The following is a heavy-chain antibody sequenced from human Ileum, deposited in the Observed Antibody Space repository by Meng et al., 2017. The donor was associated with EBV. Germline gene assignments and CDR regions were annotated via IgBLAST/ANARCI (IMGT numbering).Heavy chain of an antibody. Sequence: QVVASGGGLIQPGESLWLACAASGFTVSSNYMSWVRQAPGKGLEWVSLIYGDDKTHYADSVKGRFTISRDTSKNTLYLQMNSLRVEDTAVYFCARDGELVTGKKLDDFWGQGTLVTVSS. J-gene: IGHJ4*02. D-gene: IGHD3-10*01. V-gene: IGHV3-53*01. CDR2: IYGDDKT. CDR3: ARDGELVTGKKLDDF. CDR1: GFTVSSNY.